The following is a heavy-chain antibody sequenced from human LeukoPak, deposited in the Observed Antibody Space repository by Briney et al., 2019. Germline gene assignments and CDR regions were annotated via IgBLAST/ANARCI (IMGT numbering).Heavy chain of an antibody. Sequence: GGSLRLSCAASGFTFSGYAMSWVRQAPGKGLEWVSAIVGGGGATFYADSVKGRFTISRDNSKNTVYLQMNSLRAEDTAVYFCAKARLSTGWAYNDYWGQGTLVTVSS. CDR2: IVGGGGAT. CDR3: AKARLSTGWAYNDY. V-gene: IGHV3-23*01. CDR1: GFTFSGYA. D-gene: IGHD6-19*01. J-gene: IGHJ4*02.